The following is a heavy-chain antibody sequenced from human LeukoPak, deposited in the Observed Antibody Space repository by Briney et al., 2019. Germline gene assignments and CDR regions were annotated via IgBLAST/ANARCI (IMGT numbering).Heavy chain of an antibody. Sequence: SETLSLTCPVSGGSISDYYWSWIRQPPGKGLEWIAYIYHSGSTNYNPSLKSRVTISIDTSKNQFSLRLSSLTAADTAVYYCARRPIPSSPGVIALAFDIWGQGTMVTVSS. CDR1: GGSISDYY. CDR3: ARRPIPSSPGVIALAFDI. V-gene: IGHV4-59*01. CDR2: IYHSGST. J-gene: IGHJ3*02. D-gene: IGHD2-21*01.